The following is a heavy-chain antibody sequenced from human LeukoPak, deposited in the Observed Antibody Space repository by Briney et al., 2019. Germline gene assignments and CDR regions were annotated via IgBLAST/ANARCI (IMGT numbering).Heavy chain of an antibody. Sequence: GGSLRLSCAASGFTVSSNYMSWVRQAPGKGLEWVSVIYSGGSTYYADSVKGRFTIPRDNSKNTLYLQMNSLRAEDTAVYYCARQDLGWLQLDYWGQGTLVTVSS. CDR1: GFTVSSNY. J-gene: IGHJ4*02. CDR3: ARQDLGWLQLDY. CDR2: IYSGGST. V-gene: IGHV3-66*04. D-gene: IGHD5-24*01.